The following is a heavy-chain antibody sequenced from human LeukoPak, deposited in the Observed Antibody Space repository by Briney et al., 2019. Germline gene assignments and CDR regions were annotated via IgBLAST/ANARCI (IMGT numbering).Heavy chain of an antibody. J-gene: IGHJ4*02. CDR2: INPSGGST. Sequence: ASVKVSCKASGYTFTSYYMHWVRQAPGQGLEWMGIINPSGGSTSYAQKFQGRVTMTRNTSISTAYMELSSLRSEDTAVYYCARKTSGSYFVWGQGTLVTVSS. CDR3: ARKTSGSYFV. V-gene: IGHV1-46*01. D-gene: IGHD3-10*01. CDR1: GYTFTSYY.